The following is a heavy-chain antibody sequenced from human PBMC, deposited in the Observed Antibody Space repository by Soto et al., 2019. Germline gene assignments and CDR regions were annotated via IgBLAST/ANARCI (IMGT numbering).Heavy chain of an antibody. J-gene: IGHJ4*02. V-gene: IGHV4-59*12. D-gene: IGHD4-4*01. CDR2: IYHSGST. Sequence: PSETLSLTCTVSGGSISSYYWSWVRQHPGKGLEWIGEIYHSGSTNYNPSLKSRVTISVDKSKNQFSLKLSSVTAADTAVYYCASWDSNYDFDYWGQGTQVTVSS. CDR1: GGSISSYY. CDR3: ASWDSNYDFDY.